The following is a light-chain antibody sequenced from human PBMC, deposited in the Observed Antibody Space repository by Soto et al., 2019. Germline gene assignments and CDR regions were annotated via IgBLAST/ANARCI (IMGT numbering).Light chain of an antibody. CDR3: SSYAGSNNFV. Sequence: QSALTQPASVSGSPGQSITISCTGTSSDVGGYNYVSWYQQHPGKVPKLMICEVNKRPSGVPDRFSGSKSGNTASLTVSGLQAEDEADYYCSSYAGSNNFVFGTGTKLTVL. J-gene: IGLJ1*01. CDR1: SSDVGGYNY. V-gene: IGLV2-8*01. CDR2: EVN.